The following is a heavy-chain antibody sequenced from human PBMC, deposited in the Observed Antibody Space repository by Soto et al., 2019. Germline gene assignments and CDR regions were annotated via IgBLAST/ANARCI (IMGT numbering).Heavy chain of an antibody. J-gene: IGHJ4*02. D-gene: IGHD2-15*01. Sequence: GGSLRLSCAASVFTLSIRRVLWVRQAPGKGLVGVSRIKTDGTSTSYADSVKGRFTISRDNAKNTLYLQMNSLRAEDTAMYYCARDQDTYGQAVFDSWGQGT. CDR2: IKTDGTST. CDR1: VFTLSIRR. V-gene: IGHV3-74*01. CDR3: ARDQDTYGQAVFDS.